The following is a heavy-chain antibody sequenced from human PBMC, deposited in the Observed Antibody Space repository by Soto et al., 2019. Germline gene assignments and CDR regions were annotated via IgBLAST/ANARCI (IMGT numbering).Heavy chain of an antibody. CDR2: INHSGST. Sequence: SETLSLTCDVYGGSFSRYYWNWIRQPPGKGLEWLGEINHSGSTNYNPSLESRVTISLDTSKTQFSLKLTSVTAADTAVYYCARGEGRLVGTWFDPWGQGTLVTVSS. J-gene: IGHJ5*02. CDR1: GGSFSRYY. D-gene: IGHD5-12*01. CDR3: ARGEGRLVGTWFDP. V-gene: IGHV4-34*01.